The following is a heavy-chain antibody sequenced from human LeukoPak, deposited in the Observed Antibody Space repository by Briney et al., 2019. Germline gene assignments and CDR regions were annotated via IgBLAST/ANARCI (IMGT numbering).Heavy chain of an antibody. Sequence: SETLSLTCAVYGVSFSGYYWSWIRQPPGKGLKWIGEINHSGSTNYNPSLKSRVTISVDTSKNQFSLKLSSVTAADTAVYYCARVQYYYYGMDVWGQGTTVTVSS. CDR2: INHSGST. J-gene: IGHJ6*02. CDR1: GVSFSGYY. CDR3: ARVQYYYYGMDV. V-gene: IGHV4-34*01.